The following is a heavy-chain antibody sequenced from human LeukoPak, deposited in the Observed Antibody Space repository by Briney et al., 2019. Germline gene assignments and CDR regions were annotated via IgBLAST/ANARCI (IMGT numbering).Heavy chain of an antibody. J-gene: IGHJ6*03. Sequence: PGGSLRLSCAASGFTFSSYAMSWVRQAPGKGLEWVSAISGSGGSTYYADSVKGRFTISRDNSKNTLYLQMPSLRAEDTAVYYCAKDIGSGSAYYDFWSGPPAYYYYMDVWGKGTTVTVSS. CDR2: ISGSGGST. CDR1: GFTFSSYA. CDR3: AKDIGSGSAYYDFWSGPPAYYYYMDV. V-gene: IGHV3-23*01. D-gene: IGHD3-3*01.